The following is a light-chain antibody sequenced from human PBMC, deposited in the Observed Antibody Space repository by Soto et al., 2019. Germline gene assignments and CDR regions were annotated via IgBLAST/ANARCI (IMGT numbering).Light chain of an antibody. CDR1: QSVSSTY. CDR2: GAS. Sequence: PGDRATLSCRASQSVSSTYFAWYRQKPGQPPSILIYGASNRATGVPDRFSGSGSGPDFTLTISRLEPEDFAVYYCQQYHSSPPGFTFGPGTTVEVK. V-gene: IGKV3-20*01. J-gene: IGKJ3*01. CDR3: QQYHSSPPGFT.